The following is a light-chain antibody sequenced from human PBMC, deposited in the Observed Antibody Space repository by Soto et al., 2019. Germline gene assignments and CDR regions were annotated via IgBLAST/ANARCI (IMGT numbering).Light chain of an antibody. CDR2: AAS. CDR3: LQDYNSPLT. CDR1: QGIGND. V-gene: IGKV1-6*01. Sequence: AIQMTQSPSSLSASVGDRVTITCRASQGIGNDLGWYQQKPGKAPKLLIYAASSLQSGVPPRFSGSGSGTDFTLTISSLQAEDFATYYCLQDYNSPLTFGQGTKLEIK. J-gene: IGKJ2*01.